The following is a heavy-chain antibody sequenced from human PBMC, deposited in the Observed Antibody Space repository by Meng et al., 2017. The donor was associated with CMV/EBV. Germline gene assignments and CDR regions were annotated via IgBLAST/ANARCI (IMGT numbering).Heavy chain of an antibody. CDR3: ARSGRSSSSGRSFLDY. CDR1: GYSISSGYY. D-gene: IGHD6-6*01. CDR2: IYHSGST. J-gene: IGHJ4*02. Sequence: SETLSLTCTVSGYSISSGYYWGWIRQPPGKGLEWIGSIYHSGSTYYNPSLKSRVTISVDTSKNQFSLKLSFVTAADTAVYYCARSGRSSSSGRSFLDYWGQGTLVTVSS. V-gene: IGHV4-38-2*02.